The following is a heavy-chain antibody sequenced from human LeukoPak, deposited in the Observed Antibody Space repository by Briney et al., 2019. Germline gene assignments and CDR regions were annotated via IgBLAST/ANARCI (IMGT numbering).Heavy chain of an antibody. CDR3: ARVLSGRGSLYDYYYMDV. D-gene: IGHD3-10*01. CDR2: TYSTGRT. V-gene: IGHV3-53*01. CDR1: GFTVSSNY. Sequence: GGSLRLSCAASGFTVSSNYMSWVRQAPGKGLEWVSVTYSTGRTYYADSVKGRFTISRDISKNTLYLQMNSLRAEDTAVYYCARVLSGRGSLYDYYYMDVWGKGTTVTISS. J-gene: IGHJ6*03.